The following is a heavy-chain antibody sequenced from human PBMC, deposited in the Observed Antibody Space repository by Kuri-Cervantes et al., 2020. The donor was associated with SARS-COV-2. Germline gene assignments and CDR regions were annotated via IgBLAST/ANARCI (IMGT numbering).Heavy chain of an antibody. D-gene: IGHD3-10*01. V-gene: IGHV3-43D*03. Sequence: GESLKISCAASGFTFDDYAMHWVRQAPGKGLEWVSLISWDGGSTYYADSVKGRFTNSRDNSKNTLYLQMNSLRAEDTAVYYCVGDLLDAFDIWGQGTMVTVSS. J-gene: IGHJ3*02. CDR3: VGDLLDAFDI. CDR2: ISWDGGST. CDR1: GFTFDDYA.